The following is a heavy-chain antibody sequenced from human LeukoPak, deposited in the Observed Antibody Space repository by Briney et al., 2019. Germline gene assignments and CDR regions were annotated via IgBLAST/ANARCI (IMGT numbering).Heavy chain of an antibody. V-gene: IGHV1-2*02. CDR1: GYTFTGYY. J-gene: IGHJ1*01. D-gene: IGHD4-17*01. CDR2: INPNSGGT. CDR3: ARDLHTVTISEYFQH. Sequence: ASVKVSCKASGYTFTGYYMLCVRQAPGQGLEWMGWINPNSGGTNYAQKFQGRVTMTRDTSISTAYMELSRLRSDDTAVYYCARDLHTVTISEYFQHWGQGTLVTVSS.